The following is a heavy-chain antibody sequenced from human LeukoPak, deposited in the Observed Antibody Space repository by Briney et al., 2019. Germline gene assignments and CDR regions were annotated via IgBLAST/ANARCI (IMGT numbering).Heavy chain of an antibody. CDR3: AKPMAERRALTPYFDF. D-gene: IGHD1-1*01. CDR2: ISFDATDK. Sequence: GGSLRLSCTASGFTFSNYAIHWVRQAPGKGLEWVAVISFDATDKQYADSVNGRFFVTRDTTMNTVHLQLNNLRSEDSAVYYCAKPMAERRALTPYFDFWGQGALVTVSS. V-gene: IGHV3-30*18. CDR1: GFTFSNYA. J-gene: IGHJ4*02.